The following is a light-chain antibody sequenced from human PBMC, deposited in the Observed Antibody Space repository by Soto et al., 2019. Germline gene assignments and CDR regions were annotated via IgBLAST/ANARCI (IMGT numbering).Light chain of an antibody. V-gene: IGKV1-39*01. Sequence: DIQMTQSPSSLSASVVDRLTITCRASQGISTYLNWYQQKPGKAPKLLIYTASTLQSGVPSRFSGSGSETDFTLTISSLQPEDFATYSCQQNYSATWTFGQGTKVEIK. CDR2: TAS. CDR3: QQNYSATWT. J-gene: IGKJ1*01. CDR1: QGISTY.